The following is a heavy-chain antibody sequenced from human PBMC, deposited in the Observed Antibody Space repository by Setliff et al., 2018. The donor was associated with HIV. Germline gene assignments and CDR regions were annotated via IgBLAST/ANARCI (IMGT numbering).Heavy chain of an antibody. CDR1: GYSISSGYY. Sequence: SETLSLTCAVSGYSISSGYYWGWIRQPPGKGLEWIGSIYHSGSTNYNPSFNSRVTMSVDTSKNQFSLKLTSVTAADTAVYYCARYSPRGYTLTGPYWGQGTLVTVSS. CDR3: ARYSPRGYTLTGPY. J-gene: IGHJ4*02. CDR2: IYHSGST. D-gene: IGHD6-25*01. V-gene: IGHV4-38-2*01.